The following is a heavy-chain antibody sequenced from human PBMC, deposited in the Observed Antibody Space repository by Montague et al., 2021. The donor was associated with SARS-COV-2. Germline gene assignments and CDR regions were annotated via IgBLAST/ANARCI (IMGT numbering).Heavy chain of an antibody. CDR3: ARETYISGWFQQFDY. Sequence: SETLSLTCTVSGGSISSSNYYWGWIRQPPGKGLEWIGSIYYSGTTYYXPSLQSRVTISVDTSKKQFSLKLSSVTAADTAVYYCARETYISGWFQQFDYWGQGTLVTVSS. J-gene: IGHJ4*02. CDR1: GGSISSSNYY. CDR2: IYYSGTT. D-gene: IGHD6-19*01. V-gene: IGHV4-39*01.